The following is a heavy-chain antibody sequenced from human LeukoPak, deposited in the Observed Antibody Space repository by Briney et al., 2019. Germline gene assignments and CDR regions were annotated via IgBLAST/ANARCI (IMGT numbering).Heavy chain of an antibody. V-gene: IGHV1-24*01. CDR3: ATVAAAGIVQYDY. CDR2: FDPEDGET. CDR1: GYTFTSYG. D-gene: IGHD6-13*01. Sequence: ASVKVSCKASGYTFTSYGISWVRQAPGKGLEWMGGFDPEDGETIYARKFQGRVTMTEDTSTDTAYMELSSLRSEDTAVYYCATVAAAGIVQYDYWGQGTLVTVSS. J-gene: IGHJ4*02.